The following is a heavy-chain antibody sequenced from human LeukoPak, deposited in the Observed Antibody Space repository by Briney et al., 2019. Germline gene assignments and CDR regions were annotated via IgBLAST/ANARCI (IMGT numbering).Heavy chain of an antibody. CDR2: ISWDGGTT. D-gene: IGHD2-21*01. J-gene: IGHJ4*02. CDR3: AKDTDSAIDY. Sequence: GGSLRLSCAASGFTFHNYNMHWVRQAPGKGLEWVSLISWDGGTTYYADSVKGRFTISRDNSKNSLYLEMNSLRTEDTALHYCAKDTDSAIDYWGQGTLVTVSS. CDR1: GFTFHNYN. V-gene: IGHV3-43*01.